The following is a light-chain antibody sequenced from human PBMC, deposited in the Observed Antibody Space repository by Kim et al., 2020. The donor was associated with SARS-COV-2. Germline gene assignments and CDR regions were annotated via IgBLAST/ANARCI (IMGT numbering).Light chain of an antibody. V-gene: IGKV3-11*01. J-gene: IGKJ4*01. Sequence: LSSGQRANPLLRACYSVKLYFAWYKQQSGQAPRVLIYDASNRATGIPARFSGSGSGTDFTLTIHSLEAEDFAVYYCQQRSNWPLTFGGGTKVEIK. CDR2: DAS. CDR3: QQRSNWPLT. CDR1: YSVKLY.